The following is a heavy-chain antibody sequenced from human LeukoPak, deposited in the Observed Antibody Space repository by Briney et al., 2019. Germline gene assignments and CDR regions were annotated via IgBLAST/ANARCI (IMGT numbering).Heavy chain of an antibody. CDR1: GYTFTDYY. CDR3: ARILEGDIVVVPAAMPAWFDP. V-gene: IGHV1-2*02. Sequence: ASVKVSCKASGYTFTDYYMHWVRQAPGQGLEWMGWINPNSGGTNYAQKFQGRVTMTRDTSISTAYMELSRLRSDDTAVYYCARILEGDIVVVPAAMPAWFDPWGQGTLVTVSS. J-gene: IGHJ5*02. D-gene: IGHD2-2*01. CDR2: INPNSGGT.